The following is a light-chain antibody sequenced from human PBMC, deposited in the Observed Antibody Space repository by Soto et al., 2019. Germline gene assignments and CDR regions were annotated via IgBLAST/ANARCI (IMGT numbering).Light chain of an antibody. CDR2: GAS. CDR1: QSVSSSY. J-gene: IGKJ1*01. CDR3: QQCGTSSWT. Sequence: EIVLTQSPGTLSLSPGEGATLSCRASQSVSSSYLAWYQQKPGQAPRLLIYGASRRATGIPDRFSGSGSGTDFTLTISRLEPEDFAVYYCQQCGTSSWTFGQGTKVDSK. V-gene: IGKV3-20*01.